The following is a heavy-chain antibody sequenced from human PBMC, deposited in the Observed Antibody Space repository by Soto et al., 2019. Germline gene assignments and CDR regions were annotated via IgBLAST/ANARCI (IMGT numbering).Heavy chain of an antibody. CDR2: IYYSGST. CDR3: AREGGSSLDY. J-gene: IGHJ4*02. CDR1: GDSISFNY. Sequence: PSETLSLTCTVSGDSISFNYWSWIRQPPGKALEWIGFIYYSGSTDYNPSLKGRVTISIDTSKNQFCLKLRSVTAADTAVYYCAREGGSSLDYWGQGTLVTVSS. V-gene: IGHV4-59*01. D-gene: IGHD6-6*01.